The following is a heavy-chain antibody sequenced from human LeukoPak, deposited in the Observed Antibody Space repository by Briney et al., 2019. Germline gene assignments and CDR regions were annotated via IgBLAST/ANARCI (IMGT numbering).Heavy chain of an antibody. D-gene: IGHD6-6*01. CDR2: INPSGAST. CDR3: ARGKLVAKEYSSSSGFDY. CDR1: GYTFTSYY. J-gene: IGHJ4*02. Sequence: ASVKVSCKASGYTFTSYYMHWLRQAPGQGLEWMGIINPSGASTSYAQKFQGRVTMTRDTSTSTVYMELSSLRSEDTAVYSCARGKLVAKEYSSSSGFDYWGQGTLVTVSS. V-gene: IGHV1-46*01.